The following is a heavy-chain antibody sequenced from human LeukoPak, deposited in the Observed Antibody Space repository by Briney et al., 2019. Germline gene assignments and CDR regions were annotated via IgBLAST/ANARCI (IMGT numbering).Heavy chain of an antibody. D-gene: IGHD3-16*02. Sequence: PSETLSLTCTVSGGSISSGSYYWSWIRQPAGKGLEWIGRIYTSGSTNYNPSLKSRVTISVDTSKNQFSLKLSSVTAADTAVYYCARAARYTGPWFDPWGQGTLVTVSS. CDR2: IYTSGST. J-gene: IGHJ5*02. CDR3: ARAARYTGPWFDP. V-gene: IGHV4-61*02. CDR1: GGSISSGSYY.